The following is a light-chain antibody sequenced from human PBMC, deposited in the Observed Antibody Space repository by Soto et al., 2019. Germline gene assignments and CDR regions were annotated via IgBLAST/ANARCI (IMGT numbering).Light chain of an antibody. V-gene: IGLV2-14*01. CDR2: NVS. Sequence: QFVLTQPASVSGSPRQSITISYTGTSSDVGGYNSVSWYQQHPGKAPKLMIYNVSNRPSGVSNRFSGSKSGNTASLTISGLQAEDEADYYCSSYTSSSTYVFGTGTKVTVL. J-gene: IGLJ1*01. CDR1: SSDVGGYNS. CDR3: SSYTSSSTYV.